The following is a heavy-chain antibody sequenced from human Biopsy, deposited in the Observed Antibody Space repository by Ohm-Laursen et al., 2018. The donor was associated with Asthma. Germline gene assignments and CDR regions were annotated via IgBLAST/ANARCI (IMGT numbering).Heavy chain of an antibody. CDR1: GDSFSNYA. CDR3: ARGYSGSDRIVYYYSGLEV. D-gene: IGHD5-12*01. CDR2: LIPVLGTP. J-gene: IGHJ6*02. V-gene: IGHV1-69*01. Sequence: SSVTVSCKASGDSFSNYAISWVRQAPGQELEWMGGLIPVLGTPDHAQMFEGRVTITADESTSTAYMELSSLSSEDTAVYYCARGYSGSDRIVYYYSGLEVWGQGTTVTVSS.